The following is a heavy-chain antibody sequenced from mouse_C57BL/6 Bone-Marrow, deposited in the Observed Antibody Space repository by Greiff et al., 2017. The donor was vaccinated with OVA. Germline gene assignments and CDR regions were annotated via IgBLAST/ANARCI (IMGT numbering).Heavy chain of an antibody. CDR3: ARSSYYGSSQFAY. Sequence: VKLQESGAELVKPGASVKISCKASGYAFSSYWMNWVKQRPGKGLEWIGQIYPGDGDTNYNGKFKGKATLTADKSSSTADMQLSSLTSEDSAVYFCARSSYYGSSQFAYWGQGTLVTVSA. CDR1: GYAFSSYW. D-gene: IGHD1-1*01. V-gene: IGHV1-80*01. CDR2: IYPGDGDT. J-gene: IGHJ3*01.